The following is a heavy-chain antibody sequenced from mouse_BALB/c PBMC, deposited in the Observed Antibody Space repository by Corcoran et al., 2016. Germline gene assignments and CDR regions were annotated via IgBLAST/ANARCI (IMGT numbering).Heavy chain of an antibody. CDR1: GFSLSTSGMG. Sequence: QVTLKESGPGILQPSQTLSLTCSFSGFSLSTSGMGVSWIRQPSGKGLEWLAHIYWDDDKRYNPSLKSRLTISKDTSSNQVFLKITSVDTADTATYYCARRDYCNYDAYWGQGTLVTVSA. CDR2: IYWDDDK. CDR3: ARRDYCNYDAY. V-gene: IGHV8-12*01. D-gene: IGHD2-1*01. J-gene: IGHJ3*01.